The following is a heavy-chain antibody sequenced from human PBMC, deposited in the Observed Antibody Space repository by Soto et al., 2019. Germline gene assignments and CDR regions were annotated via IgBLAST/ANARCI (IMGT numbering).Heavy chain of an antibody. Sequence: GSLRLSCAASEFTFSNYAMSWVRQAPGKGLEWVSSISANGGTTYYADSVKGRFTISRDDSKNTLYVEMNSLRDEDTAIYYCAKRLGCSATKCYGLDSWGQGTLVTVSS. CDR1: EFTFSNYA. V-gene: IGHV3-23*01. J-gene: IGHJ5*01. D-gene: IGHD2-2*01. CDR3: AKRLGCSATKCYGLDS. CDR2: ISANGGTT.